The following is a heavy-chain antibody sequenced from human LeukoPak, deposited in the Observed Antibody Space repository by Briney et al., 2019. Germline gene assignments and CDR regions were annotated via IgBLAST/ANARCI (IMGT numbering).Heavy chain of an antibody. CDR2: INPNSGGT. D-gene: IGHD3-10*01. CDR1: GYTFTGYY. Sequence: ASVKVSCKASGYTFTGYYMHWVRQAPGQGLEWMGWINPNSGGTNYAQKFQGRVTMTRDTSISTAYMELSRLRSDDTAVYYCARGERLLWFGELLSYFDYWGQGTLVTVSS. V-gene: IGHV1-2*02. J-gene: IGHJ4*02. CDR3: ARGERLLWFGELLSYFDY.